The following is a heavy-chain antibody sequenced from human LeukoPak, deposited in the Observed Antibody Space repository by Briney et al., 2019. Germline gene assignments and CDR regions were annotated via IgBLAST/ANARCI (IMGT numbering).Heavy chain of an antibody. CDR3: AELGITMIGGV. CDR1: GGSFSDFY. V-gene: IGHV3-11*04. J-gene: IGHJ6*04. D-gene: IGHD3-10*02. Sequence: LSLTCAVSGGSFSDFYWNWIRQRPGKGLEWVSYISSSGSTIYYADSVKGRFTISRDNAKNSLYLQMNSLRAEDTAVYYCAELGITMIGGVWGKGTTVTISS. CDR2: ISSSGSTI.